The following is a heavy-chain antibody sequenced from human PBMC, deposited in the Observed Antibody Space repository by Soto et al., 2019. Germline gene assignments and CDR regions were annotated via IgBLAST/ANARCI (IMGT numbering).Heavy chain of an antibody. CDR2: AYYRSKWYN. CDR3: VRLIGNSWLDF. V-gene: IGHV6-1*01. J-gene: IGHJ5*01. Sequence: SQTLSLTCXISGDSVSSSSVTWNWCRQSPSRGLEWLGRAYYRSKWYNDYAESVKSRITINPDTSKNQFILHVNSVTPDVMVVYYCVRLIGNSWLDFWGQGTLVTVSS. D-gene: IGHD1-26*01. CDR1: GDSVSSSSVT.